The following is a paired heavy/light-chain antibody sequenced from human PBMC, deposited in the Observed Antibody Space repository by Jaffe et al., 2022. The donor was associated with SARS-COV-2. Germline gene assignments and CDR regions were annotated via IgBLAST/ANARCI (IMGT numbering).Light chain of an antibody. V-gene: IGKV2-28*01. CDR1: QSLLHSNGYNY. J-gene: IGKJ1*01. Sequence: DIVMTQSPLSLPVTPGEPASISCRSSQSLLHSNGYNYLDWYLQKPGQSPQLLIYLGSNRASGVPDRFSGSGSGTDFTLKISRVEAEDVGVYYCMQALQTPPWTFGQGTKVEIK. CDR2: LGS. CDR3: MQALQTPPWT.
Heavy chain of an antibody. J-gene: IGHJ6*02. CDR3: AKGDIAAAGTHYYYGMDV. CDR2: ISGSGGST. V-gene: IGHV3-23*01. D-gene: IGHD6-13*01. Sequence: EVQLLESGGGLVQPGGSLRLSCAASGFTFSSYAMSWVRQAPGKGLEWVSAISGSGGSTYYADSVKGRFTISRDNSKNTLYLQMNSLRAEDTAVYYCAKGDIAAAGTHYYYGMDVWGQGTTVTVSS. CDR1: GFTFSSYA.